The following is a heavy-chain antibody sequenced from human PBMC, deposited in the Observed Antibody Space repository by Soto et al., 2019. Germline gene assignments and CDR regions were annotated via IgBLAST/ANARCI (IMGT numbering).Heavy chain of an antibody. CDR3: ARRISHGAYYFDF. J-gene: IGHJ4*02. CDR1: GESFGGDY. D-gene: IGHD3-16*01. Sequence: QVQLRQWGAGLLKPSETLSLTCAVYGESFGGDYWSWIRQPPGKGLEWIGEINHSGSTNYNPSLKSRLTISVATSKSQFSLRLTSVTAADTAVYYCARRISHGAYYFDFWGQGTLVIVSS. CDR2: INHSGST. V-gene: IGHV4-34*01.